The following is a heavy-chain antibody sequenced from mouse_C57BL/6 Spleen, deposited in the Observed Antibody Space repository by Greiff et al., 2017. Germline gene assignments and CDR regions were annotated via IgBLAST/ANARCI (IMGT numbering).Heavy chain of an antibody. CDR3: ARHEGGSSYAMEY. D-gene: IGHD1-3*01. CDR1: GFTFSSYG. J-gene: IGHJ4*01. V-gene: IGHV5-6*01. Sequence: VQLKESGGDLVKPGGSLKLSCAASGFTFSSYGMSWVRQTPDKRLEWVATISSGGSYTYYPDSVKGRFTISRDNAKNTLYLQMSSLKSEDTAMYYCARHEGGSSYAMEYWGQGASVTVSS. CDR2: ISSGGSYT.